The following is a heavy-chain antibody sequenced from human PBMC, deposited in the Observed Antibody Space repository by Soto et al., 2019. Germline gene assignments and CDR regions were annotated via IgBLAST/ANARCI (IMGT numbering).Heavy chain of an antibody. Sequence: GGSLRLSCAASGFTFSSYGMHWVRQAPGKGLEWVAVIWYDGSNKYYADSVKGRFTISRDNSKNTLYLQMNSLRAKDTAVYYCARDPSVLMVYAYFDYWGQGTLVTVSS. J-gene: IGHJ4*02. CDR1: GFTFSSYG. V-gene: IGHV3-33*01. CDR2: IWYDGSNK. D-gene: IGHD2-8*01. CDR3: ARDPSVLMVYAYFDY.